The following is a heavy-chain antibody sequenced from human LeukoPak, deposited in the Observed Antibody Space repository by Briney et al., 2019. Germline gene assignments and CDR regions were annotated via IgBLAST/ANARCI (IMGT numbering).Heavy chain of an antibody. Sequence: GGSLRLSCAASGFTFSSYGMHWVRQAPGKGLEWVAVISYDGSNKYYADSVKGRFTISRDNSKNTLYLQMNSLRAEDTAVYYCAKGYDYVWGSYRYFDYWGQGTLVTVS. J-gene: IGHJ4*02. V-gene: IGHV3-30*18. CDR3: AKGYDYVWGSYRYFDY. D-gene: IGHD3-16*02. CDR2: ISYDGSNK. CDR1: GFTFSSYG.